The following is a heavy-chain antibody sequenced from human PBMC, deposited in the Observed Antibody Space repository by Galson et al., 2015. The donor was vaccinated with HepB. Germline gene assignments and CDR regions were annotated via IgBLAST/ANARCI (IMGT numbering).Heavy chain of an antibody. D-gene: IGHD5-18*01. CDR3: ARDVDTAMEPNWFDP. V-gene: IGHV3-48*03. CDR1: GFTFSSYE. Sequence: SLRLSCAASGFTFSSYEMNWVRQAPGKGLEWVSYISSSGSTIYYADSVKGRFTISRDNAKNSLYLQMNSLRAEDTAVYYCARDVDTAMEPNWFDPWGQGTLVTVSS. CDR2: ISSSGSTI. J-gene: IGHJ5*02.